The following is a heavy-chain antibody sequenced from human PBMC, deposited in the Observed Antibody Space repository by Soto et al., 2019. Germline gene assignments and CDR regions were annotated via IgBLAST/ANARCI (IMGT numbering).Heavy chain of an antibody. D-gene: IGHD5-18*01. CDR1: GSPFSDSS. Sequence: SETLSPTSDHYGSPFSDSSWRRIRQPPGKGLEWIGEINHSGSTNYNPSLKSRVTISVDTSKNQFSLKLSSVTAADTAVYCCARTGKIQLWLRGRGPFDYWGQG. V-gene: IGHV4-34*01. CDR2: INHSGST. J-gene: IGHJ4*02. CDR3: ARTGKIQLWLRGRGPFDY.